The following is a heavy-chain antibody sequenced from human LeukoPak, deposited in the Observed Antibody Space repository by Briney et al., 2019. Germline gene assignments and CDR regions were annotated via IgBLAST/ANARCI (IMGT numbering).Heavy chain of an antibody. CDR2: INPNSGGT. V-gene: IGHV1-2*02. Sequence: ASVKVSCKASGYTFTGYYMHWVRQAPGQGLEWMGWINPNSGGTNYAQKFQGRVTMTRDTSISTAYMELSRLRSDDTAVYYCARVVTGKLGRFGLFDYWGQGTLVTVSS. CDR1: GYTFTGYY. J-gene: IGHJ4*02. CDR3: ARVVTGKLGRFGLFDY. D-gene: IGHD1-1*01.